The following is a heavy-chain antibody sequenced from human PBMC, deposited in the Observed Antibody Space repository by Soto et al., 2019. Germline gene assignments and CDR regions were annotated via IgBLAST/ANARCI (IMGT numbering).Heavy chain of an antibody. CDR2: ISASASLP. CDR1: GFTSSLSFNNFA. Sequence: PGGSLRLSCAVSGFTSSLSFNNFAMSWVRQAPGKGLEQVSGISASASLPYYADSVKGRFTISRDNSNNTLYLQMNSLRAEDTAVYYCARGYPLWSPYFYYYMDVWGQGTTVTVSS. D-gene: IGHD5-18*01. V-gene: IGHV3-23*01. CDR3: ARGYPLWSPYFYYYMDV. J-gene: IGHJ6*03.